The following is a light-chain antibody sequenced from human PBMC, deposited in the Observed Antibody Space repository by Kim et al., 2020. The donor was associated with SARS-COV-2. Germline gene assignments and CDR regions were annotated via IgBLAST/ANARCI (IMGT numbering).Light chain of an antibody. CDR2: QDS. CDR1: KLGDKY. Sequence: SSELTQPPSVSVSPGQTASITCSGDKLGDKYACWYQQKPGQYPVLVIYQDSKRPSGIPERFSGSNSGNTATLTISGTQAMDEADYYCQAWDSSTEVFGTG. CDR3: QAWDSSTEV. V-gene: IGLV3-1*01. J-gene: IGLJ1*01.